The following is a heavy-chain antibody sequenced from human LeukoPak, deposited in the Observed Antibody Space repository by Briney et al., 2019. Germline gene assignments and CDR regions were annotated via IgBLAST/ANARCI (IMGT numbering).Heavy chain of an antibody. CDR2: ISSNGSSV. CDR1: GFTFSKYS. Sequence: GGSLRLSCAASGFTFSKYSMNWVRQAPGKGLEWGSYISSNGSSVQYADSVMGLFTFSRDNAKNSLYLQMNSLRAEDTAVYYCARDGYDFWSGSIYYYFYMDVWGKGTTVTVSS. J-gene: IGHJ6*03. CDR3: ARDGYDFWSGSIYYYFYMDV. D-gene: IGHD3-3*01. V-gene: IGHV3-48*01.